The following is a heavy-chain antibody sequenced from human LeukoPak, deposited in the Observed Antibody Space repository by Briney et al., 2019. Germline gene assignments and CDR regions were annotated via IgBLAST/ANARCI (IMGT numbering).Heavy chain of an antibody. Sequence: GGSLRLSCAASGFSCSDAWMSWVRQSPGKGLEWVGRIKSKTDGGATHYAAPVIGRFTVSRDDSKNTLYLQMNSLNTEDTAVYFCTTDRPGWNDGTDAFNIWGQGTMVTVSS. V-gene: IGHV3-15*01. CDR3: TTDRPGWNDGTDAFNI. D-gene: IGHD1-1*01. J-gene: IGHJ3*02. CDR1: GFSCSDAW. CDR2: IKSKTDGGAT.